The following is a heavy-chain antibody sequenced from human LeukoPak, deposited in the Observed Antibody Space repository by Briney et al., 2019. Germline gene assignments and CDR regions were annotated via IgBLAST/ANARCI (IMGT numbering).Heavy chain of an antibody. Sequence: SETLSLTCTVSGGSISSYYWSWIRQPPGKGLEWIGYIYYSGSTNYNPSLKSRVTISVDTSKNQFSLKLSSVTAADTAVYYCVRHTGGDSSGCNDYWGQGTLVTVSS. CDR1: GGSISSYY. CDR3: VRHTGGDSSGCNDY. V-gene: IGHV4-59*01. CDR2: IYYSGST. D-gene: IGHD3-22*01. J-gene: IGHJ4*02.